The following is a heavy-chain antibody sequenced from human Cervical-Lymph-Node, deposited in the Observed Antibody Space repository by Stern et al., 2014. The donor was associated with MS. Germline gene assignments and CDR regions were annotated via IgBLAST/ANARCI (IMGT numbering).Heavy chain of an antibody. CDR3: ASHSSGWYGNYFDY. CDR2: IYIGGST. Sequence: EVKLVASGGGLIQPGGSLRLSCAASGFTVSSNYISLVRQAPGQGLEWGSVIYIGGSTYYADSVKGRFPISSDNSQNTLSLQINSMRAEDTAVYYCASHSSGWYGNYFDYWGQGTLVTVSS. D-gene: IGHD6-19*01. CDR1: GFTVSSNY. V-gene: IGHV3-53*01. J-gene: IGHJ4*02.